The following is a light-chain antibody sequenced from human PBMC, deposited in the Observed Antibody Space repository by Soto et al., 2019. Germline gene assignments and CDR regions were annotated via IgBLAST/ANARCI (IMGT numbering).Light chain of an antibody. CDR1: QDISNY. V-gene: IGKV1-33*01. J-gene: IGKJ5*01. CDR2: DAS. CDR3: QHYDNFPIT. Sequence: DIQMTQSPSSLSASVGDRVTITCQASQDISNYLNWYQQKPGKAPKLLIYDASNLETGVPSRFSGSGSGTDFTLTIGSLQPEDTATYYCQHYDNFPITFGQGTRLEIK.